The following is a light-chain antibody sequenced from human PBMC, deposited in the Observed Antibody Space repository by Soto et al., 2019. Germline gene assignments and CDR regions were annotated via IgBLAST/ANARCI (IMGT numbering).Light chain of an antibody. V-gene: IGLV2-14*01. CDR3: SSYTSSGTYV. CDR2: EVS. J-gene: IGLJ1*01. Sequence: QSVLTQPASVSGSPGQSITIPCTGTTSDVGGYNYVSWYQQHPGKAPKLMIYEVSNRPSGVSNRFSGSKSGNTASLTISGLQAEDEADYYCSSYTSSGTYVFGIGTKV. CDR1: TSDVGGYNY.